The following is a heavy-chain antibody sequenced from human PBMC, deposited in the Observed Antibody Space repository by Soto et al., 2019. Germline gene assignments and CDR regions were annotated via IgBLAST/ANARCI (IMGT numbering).Heavy chain of an antibody. CDR3: ARMRAPPYYYYYGMDV. CDR1: GFTVSSNY. CDR2: IYSGGST. J-gene: IGHJ6*02. Sequence: GGSLRLSCAASGFTVSSNYMSWVRQAPGKGLEWVSVIYSGGSTYYADSVKGRFTTSRDNSKNTLYLHMNSLRAEDTAVYYCARMRAPPYYYYYGMDVWGQGTTVTVSS. V-gene: IGHV3-53*01.